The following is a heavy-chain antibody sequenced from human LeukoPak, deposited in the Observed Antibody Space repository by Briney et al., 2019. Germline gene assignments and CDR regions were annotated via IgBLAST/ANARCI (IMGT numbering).Heavy chain of an antibody. Sequence: GGSLRLSCAASGFTFSDYYMCWLRQAPGKGLEWVSYISSSGSTIYYADSVKGRFTISRDNAKNSLYLQMNSLRAEDTAVYYCARDSVSRDSSGYTDYWGQGTLVTVSS. CDR1: GFTFSDYY. CDR3: ARDSVSRDSSGYTDY. V-gene: IGHV3-11*01. CDR2: ISSSGSTI. J-gene: IGHJ4*02. D-gene: IGHD3-22*01.